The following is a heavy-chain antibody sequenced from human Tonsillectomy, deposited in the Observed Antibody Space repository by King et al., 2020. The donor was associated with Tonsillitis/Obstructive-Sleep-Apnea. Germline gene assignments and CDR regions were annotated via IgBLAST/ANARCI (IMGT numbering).Heavy chain of an antibody. D-gene: IGHD2-21*01. V-gene: IGHV3-30*04. Sequence: VQLVESGGGVVQPGRSLRLSCAASGFTFSTYAMHWVRQAPGKGLEWVAVISYDGSNKYYADSVKGRFTISRDNSKNTLYLQMNSLRAEDTAVYYCARDVFPLQTLNAFDIWGQGTMVPVSS. CDR1: GFTFSTYA. CDR3: ARDVFPLQTLNAFDI. CDR2: ISYDGSNK. J-gene: IGHJ3*02.